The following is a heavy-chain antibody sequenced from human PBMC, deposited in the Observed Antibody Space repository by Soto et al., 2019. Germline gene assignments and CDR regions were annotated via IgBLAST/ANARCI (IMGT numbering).Heavy chain of an antibody. CDR1: GGSVSSGSYY. J-gene: IGHJ4*02. V-gene: IGHV4-61*01. D-gene: IGHD3-22*01. Sequence: PSETLSLTCTVSGGSVSSGSYYWSWIRQPPGKGLEWIGYIYYSGSTNYNPSLKSRVTISVDTSKNQFSLKLSSVTAADTAVYYCARAPGDSSGYYYLTSDNLFDYWGQGTLVTVSS. CDR3: ARAPGDSSGYYYLTSDNLFDY. CDR2: IYYSGST.